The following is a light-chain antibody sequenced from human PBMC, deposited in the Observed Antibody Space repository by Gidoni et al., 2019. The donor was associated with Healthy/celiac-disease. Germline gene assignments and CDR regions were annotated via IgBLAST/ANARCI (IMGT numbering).Light chain of an antibody. Sequence: EIVLTQSPGTLSLSPGERATLSCRASQSVSSSYLAWYQQKPGQAPRLLIYGASSRATGIPDRVSGSESGTDFTLTISRLEPEYFAVYYCQQYGSSRTFGQGTKVEIK. CDR1: QSVSSSY. V-gene: IGKV3-20*01. CDR3: QQYGSSRT. CDR2: GAS. J-gene: IGKJ1*01.